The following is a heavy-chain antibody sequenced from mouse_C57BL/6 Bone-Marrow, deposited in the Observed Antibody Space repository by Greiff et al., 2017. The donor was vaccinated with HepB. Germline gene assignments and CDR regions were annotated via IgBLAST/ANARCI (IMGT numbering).Heavy chain of an antibody. J-gene: IGHJ1*03. V-gene: IGHV5-12*01. Sequence: EVMLVESGGGLVQPGGSLKLSCAASGFTFSDYYMYWVRQTPEKRLEWVAYISNGGGSTYYPDTVKGRFTISRDNAKNTLYLQMSRLKSEDTAMYYCARGFYWYFDVWGTGTTVTVSS. D-gene: IGHD3-1*01. CDR1: GFTFSDYY. CDR3: ARGFYWYFDV. CDR2: ISNGGGST.